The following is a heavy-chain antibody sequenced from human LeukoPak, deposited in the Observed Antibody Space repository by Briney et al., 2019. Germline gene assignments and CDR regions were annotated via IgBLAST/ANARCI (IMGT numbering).Heavy chain of an antibody. CDR1: GYTFTHYR. CDR2: ISAYNGNT. V-gene: IGHV1-18*04. J-gene: IGHJ5*02. Sequence: ASVKVSCKASGYTFTHYRLHWVRQAPGQGLEWMGWISAYNGNTNYAQKLQGRVTMTTDTSTSTAYMELRSLRSDDTAVYYCARDLLTIFGVVITNWFDPWGQGTLVTVSS. CDR3: ARDLLTIFGVVITNWFDP. D-gene: IGHD3-3*01.